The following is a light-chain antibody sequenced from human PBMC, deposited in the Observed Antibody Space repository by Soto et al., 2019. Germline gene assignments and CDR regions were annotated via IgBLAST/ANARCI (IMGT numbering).Light chain of an antibody. CDR1: QDISNY. V-gene: IGKV1-9*01. J-gene: IGKJ1*01. Sequence: IQLTQSPSSLSASVGDRVTVTCRASQDISNYLAWYQQSPGRAPKLLIYLASTLERGVPSGFSGSGSGTAFTLPISSLQPADFAAYYCKQMYSGPPWTFGQGTRVEIK. CDR2: LAS. CDR3: KQMYSGPPWT.